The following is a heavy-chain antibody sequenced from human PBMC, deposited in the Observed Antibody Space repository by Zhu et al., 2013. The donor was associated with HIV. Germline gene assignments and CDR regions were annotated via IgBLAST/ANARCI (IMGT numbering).Heavy chain of an antibody. D-gene: IGHD4-17*01. CDR3: ARDAPGTRPFDY. CDR2: IYYSGST. J-gene: IGHJ4*02. Sequence: QVQLQESGPGLVKPSETLSLTCTVSGGSISSSSYYWGWIRQPPGKGLEWIGSIYYSGSTYYNPSLKSRVTISVDTSKNQFSLKLSSVTAADTAVYYCARDAPGTRPFDYWGQGTLVTVSS. CDR1: GGSISSSSYY. V-gene: IGHV4-39*07.